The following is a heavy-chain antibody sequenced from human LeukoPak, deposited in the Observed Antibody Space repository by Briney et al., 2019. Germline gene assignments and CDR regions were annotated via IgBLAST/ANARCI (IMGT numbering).Heavy chain of an antibody. J-gene: IGHJ3*02. V-gene: IGHV1-2*03. CDR1: GYTFTGYY. Sequence: LGPSVKVSCKASGYTFTGYYMHWVRQAPGQGLEWMGWINPNSGGTNYAQKFQGRVTMTRDTSISTAYMELSRLRSDDTAVYYCARRMDIVVVPAAGRAFDIWGQGTMVTVSS. CDR2: INPNSGGT. D-gene: IGHD2-2*03. CDR3: ARRMDIVVVPAAGRAFDI.